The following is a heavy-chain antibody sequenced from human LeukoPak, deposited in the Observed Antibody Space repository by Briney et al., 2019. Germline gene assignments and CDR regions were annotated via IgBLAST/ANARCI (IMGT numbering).Heavy chain of an antibody. D-gene: IGHD3-3*02. V-gene: IGHV3-21*01. CDR2: ISGSGSYI. J-gene: IGHJ4*02. CDR3: ASHFWNYYRIDY. Sequence: GGSLRLSCAASGFTFSSYSMNWVRQAPGKGLEWVSSISGSGSYIYYADSVKGRFTISRDNAKNSLYLQMNSLRAEDTAIYYCASHFWNYYRIDYWGQGTLVTVSS. CDR1: GFTFSSYS.